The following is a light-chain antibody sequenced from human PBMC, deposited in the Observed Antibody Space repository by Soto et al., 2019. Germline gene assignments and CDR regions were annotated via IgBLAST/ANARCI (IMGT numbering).Light chain of an antibody. V-gene: IGKV1-17*01. CDR3: QQYNSYPIT. Sequence: QMTQSPSSLSSSVGEKIIITCRASRDVGSDVSWYQQKPGQAPKLLIYAASNLYTGVPSRFRGSRSGTEFTLTISSLQPEDFESYYCQQYNSYPITFGQGTRLEIK. CDR2: AAS. CDR1: RDVGSD. J-gene: IGKJ5*01.